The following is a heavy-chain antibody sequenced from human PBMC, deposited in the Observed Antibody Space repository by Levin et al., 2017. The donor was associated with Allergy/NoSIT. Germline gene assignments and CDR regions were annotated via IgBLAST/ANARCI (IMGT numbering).Heavy chain of an antibody. Sequence: PSQTLSLTCSVSGDSISSGGHYWNWIRQYPGKGLEWIGYIYYSGSTNHNPSLKSRVTISVDTSKNEFSLKMTSVSAADTAVYFCARSGSGSNWCDPWGQGTLVTVSS. CDR1: GDSISSGGHY. D-gene: IGHD3-10*01. V-gene: IGHV4-31*03. CDR2: IYYSGST. CDR3: ARSGSGSNWCDP. J-gene: IGHJ5*02.